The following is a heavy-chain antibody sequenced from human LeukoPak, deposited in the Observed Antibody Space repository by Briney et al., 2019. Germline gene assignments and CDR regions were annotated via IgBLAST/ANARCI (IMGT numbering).Heavy chain of an antibody. CDR2: IFRSGTT. CDR3: ATRDGSGTPYDY. Sequence: GGSLRLSCAASGFTVSSNYMSWVRQAPGQGREWVSVIFRSGTTYYADSVKGRFTISRDNSKNTLYLQTNSLRVEDTAVYYCATRDGSGTPYDYWGQGTLVTVSS. J-gene: IGHJ4*02. V-gene: IGHV3-66*01. D-gene: IGHD3-10*01. CDR1: GFTVSSNY.